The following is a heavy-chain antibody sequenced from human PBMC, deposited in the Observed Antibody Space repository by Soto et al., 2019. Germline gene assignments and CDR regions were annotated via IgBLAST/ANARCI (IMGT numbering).Heavy chain of an antibody. D-gene: IGHD1-1*01. J-gene: IGHJ6*02. CDR3: AKDGTTTGIHYYAMDV. V-gene: IGHV3-23*01. Sequence: GGSLRLSCEVSGFTLTSYGMNWVRQAPDKGLEWVSTTGRGGDTYYADSVKGRFTISRDNSKNTLFLQMNSLRAEDTALYFCAKDGTTTGIHYYAMDVWGQGTTVTVSS. CDR2: TGRGGDT. CDR1: GFTLTSYG.